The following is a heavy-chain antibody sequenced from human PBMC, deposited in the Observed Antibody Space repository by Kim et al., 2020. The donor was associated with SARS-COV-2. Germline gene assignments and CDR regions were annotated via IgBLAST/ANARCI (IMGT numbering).Heavy chain of an antibody. D-gene: IGHD2-2*01. V-gene: IGHV4-59*01. CDR3: ARERVPYTSSYYYGMDV. Sequence: LKSRVTISVDTSKNQFSLKLSSVTAADTAVYYCARERVPYTSSYYYGMDVWGQGTTVTVSS. J-gene: IGHJ6*02.